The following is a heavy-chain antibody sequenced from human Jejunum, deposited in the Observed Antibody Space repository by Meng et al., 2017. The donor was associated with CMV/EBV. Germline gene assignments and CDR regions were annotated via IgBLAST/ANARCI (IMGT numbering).Heavy chain of an antibody. V-gene: IGHV3-74*01. CDR2: INPDGIGT. CDR3: ASGVYNSAYYFDY. CDR1: GFTFRPYY. D-gene: IGHD5-24*01. J-gene: IGHJ4*02. Sequence: AASGFTFRPYYLHWVRQAPGTGLVWVSRINPDGIGTTYADSVKGRFTISRDNAKNTLYLQMNSLRAEDTAVYYCASGVYNSAYYFDYWGQGTLVTVSS.